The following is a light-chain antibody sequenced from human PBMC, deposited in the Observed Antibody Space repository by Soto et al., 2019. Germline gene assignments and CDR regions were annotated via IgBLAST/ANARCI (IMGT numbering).Light chain of an antibody. V-gene: IGLV2-14*01. Sequence: QSALTQPASVSGSPGQSLTISCTGTRXDVGDYNYISWYQQHPGKVPKLMIYEVSNRPSGVSNRFSGSKSGNTASLTISGLQAEDEAHYYCSSYTSTYTYVFGTGTKVTVL. CDR1: RXDVGDYNY. CDR3: SSYTSTYTYV. CDR2: EVS. J-gene: IGLJ1*01.